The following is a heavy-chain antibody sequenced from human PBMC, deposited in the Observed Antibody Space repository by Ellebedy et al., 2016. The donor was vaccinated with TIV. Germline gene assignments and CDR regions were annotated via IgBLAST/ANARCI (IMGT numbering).Heavy chain of an antibody. Sequence: AASVKVSCKSSGYTFIDYGVTWARQAPGQGLDWMGWVSAYSGNTNYAANLQGRVTMTTDTSTDTAYMELRGLRSDETAVYFCARYSGSGTYYRNGMDVWGQGTTVTVSS. V-gene: IGHV1-18*01. CDR1: GYTFIDYG. D-gene: IGHD3-10*01. CDR3: ARYSGSGTYYRNGMDV. J-gene: IGHJ6*02. CDR2: VSAYSGNT.